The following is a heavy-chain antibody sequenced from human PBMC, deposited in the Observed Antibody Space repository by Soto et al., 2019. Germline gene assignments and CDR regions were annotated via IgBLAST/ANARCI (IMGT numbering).Heavy chain of an antibody. J-gene: IGHJ5*02. D-gene: IGHD3-3*01. V-gene: IGHV2-5*02. CDR3: AHSVTIFGVVTAHKYNWFDP. CDR2: IYWDDDK. CDR1: GFSLSTSGVG. Sequence: QITLKESGPTLVKPTQTLTLTCTFSGFSLSTSGVGVGWIRQPPGKALEWLALIYWDDDKRYSPSLKSRITISTDTSTTQVVLIMTNMDPVETATYYCAHSVTIFGVVTAHKYNWFDPWGQGTLVTVSS.